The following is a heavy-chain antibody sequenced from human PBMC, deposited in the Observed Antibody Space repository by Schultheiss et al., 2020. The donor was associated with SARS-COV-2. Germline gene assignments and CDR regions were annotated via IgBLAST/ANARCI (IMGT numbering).Heavy chain of an antibody. V-gene: IGHV3-53*01. Sequence: GGSLRLSCAASGFTFGDYHVGWVRQAPGRGLEWVSVIYSGGSTYYADSVKGRFTISRDNSKNTLYLQMNSLRAEDTAVYYCARGGGSGYYRRFDAFDIWGQGTMVTVSS. CDR3: ARGGGSGYYRRFDAFDI. D-gene: IGHD3-22*01. CDR2: IYSGGST. CDR1: GFTFGDYH. J-gene: IGHJ3*02.